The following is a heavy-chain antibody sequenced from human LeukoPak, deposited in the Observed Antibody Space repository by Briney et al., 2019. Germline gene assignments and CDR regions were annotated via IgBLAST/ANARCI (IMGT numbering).Heavy chain of an antibody. CDR1: AFTFSTYA. Sequence: GASLRLSCAASAFTFSTYAMSWVCQAPGKGLEWVSAISGSGDGTFYADSVMGRFTIFRDNSMNTLYLQMNSLRAEDTAVYYCAREGSVVGTGYFDYWGQGTLVTVSS. J-gene: IGHJ4*02. CDR2: ISGSGDGT. V-gene: IGHV3-23*01. CDR3: AREGSVVGTGYFDY. D-gene: IGHD6-19*01.